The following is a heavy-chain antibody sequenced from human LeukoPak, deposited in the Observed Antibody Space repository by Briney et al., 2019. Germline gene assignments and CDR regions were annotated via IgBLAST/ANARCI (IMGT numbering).Heavy chain of an antibody. J-gene: IGHJ6*03. D-gene: IGHD2-2*01. Sequence: GGSLRLSCAASGFTFSSYGMHWVRQAPGKGLEWVAFIRYDGSNKYYADSVKGRFTISRDNSKNTLYLQMNSLRAEDTAVYYCAKDVLVPARYYYYHYMDVWGKGTTVTVSS. CDR3: AKDVLVPARYYYYHYMDV. CDR1: GFTFSSYG. V-gene: IGHV3-30*02. CDR2: IRYDGSNK.